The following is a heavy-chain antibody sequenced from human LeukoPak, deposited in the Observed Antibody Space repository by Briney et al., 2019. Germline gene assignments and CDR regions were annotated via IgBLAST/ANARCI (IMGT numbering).Heavy chain of an antibody. CDR3: AKDLRMYYDFWSGYADAFDI. Sequence: RPGGSLRLSCAASGFTFSNYGMHWVRQAPGKGLEWVAFIRYDGSNKYYADSVKGRFTISRDNSKNTLYLQMNSVRAEDTAVYYCAKDLRMYYDFWSGYADAFDIWGQGTMVTVSS. V-gene: IGHV3-30*02. J-gene: IGHJ3*02. CDR1: GFTFSNYG. D-gene: IGHD3-3*01. CDR2: IRYDGSNK.